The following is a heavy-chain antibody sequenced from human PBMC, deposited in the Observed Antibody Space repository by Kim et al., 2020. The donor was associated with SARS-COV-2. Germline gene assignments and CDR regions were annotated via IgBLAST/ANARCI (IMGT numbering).Heavy chain of an antibody. V-gene: IGHV1-69*13. CDR3: AREWGALKGGNSD. D-gene: IGHD2-21*02. J-gene: IGHJ4*02. CDR1: GGTFSSYA. Sequence: SVKVSCKASGGTFSSYAISWVRQAPGQGLEWMGGIIPIFGTANYAQKFQGRVTIAADESTSTAYMELSSLRSEDTAVYYCAREWGALKGGNSDWGQGTLVTVSS. CDR2: IIPIFGTA.